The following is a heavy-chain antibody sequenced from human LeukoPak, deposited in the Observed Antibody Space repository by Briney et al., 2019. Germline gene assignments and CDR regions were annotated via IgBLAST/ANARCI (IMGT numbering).Heavy chain of an antibody. Sequence: GGSLRLSCAASGLPFTNAWLNWIRRAPGKGLECIGRIKSRTNGRTTDYAAPVQGRFTISRDDSKSTLYLQMNSLSTEDTAVYYCTIEGYNNGWYYFWGQGILVTVSS. D-gene: IGHD6-19*01. V-gene: IGHV3-15*01. J-gene: IGHJ4*02. CDR3: TIEGYNNGWYYF. CDR1: GLPFTNAW. CDR2: IKSRTNGRTT.